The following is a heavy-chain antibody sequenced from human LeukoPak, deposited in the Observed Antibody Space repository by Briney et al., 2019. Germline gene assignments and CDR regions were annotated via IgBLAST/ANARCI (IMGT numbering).Heavy chain of an antibody. D-gene: IGHD3-9*01. J-gene: IGHJ4*02. Sequence: GGSLRLSCAASGFTFISYSMNWVRQAPGKGLESVSSISSSSGYIYYADSVKGRFTISRDNAKNSLYLQMNSLRAEDTAVYYCARDKKYYDILTGYNTNYYFDYWGQGTLVTVPS. CDR1: GFTFISYS. CDR3: ARDKKYYDILTGYNTNYYFDY. CDR2: ISSSSGYI. V-gene: IGHV3-21*01.